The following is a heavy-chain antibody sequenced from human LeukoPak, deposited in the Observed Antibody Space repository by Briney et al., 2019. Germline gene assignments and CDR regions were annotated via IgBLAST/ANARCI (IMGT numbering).Heavy chain of an antibody. CDR2: IYYSGST. V-gene: IGHV4-39*01. J-gene: IGHJ4*02. Sequence: SSETLSLTCTVSGGSISSSSYYWGWIRQPPGKGLEWIGSIYYSGSTYYNPSLKSRVTISVDTSKNQFSLKLSSVTAADTAVYYCARLSLWGLLGYWGQGTLVTVSS. CDR3: ARLSLWGLLGY. D-gene: IGHD3-16*01. CDR1: GGSISSSSYY.